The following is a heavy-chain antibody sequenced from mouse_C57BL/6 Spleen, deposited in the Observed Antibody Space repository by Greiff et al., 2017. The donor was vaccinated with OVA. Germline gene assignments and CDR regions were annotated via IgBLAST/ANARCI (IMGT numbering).Heavy chain of an antibody. CDR2: IDPSDSYT. Sequence: VQLQESGAELVKPGASVKLSCKASGYTFTSYWMQWVKQRPGQGLEWIGEIDPSDSYTNYNQKFKGKATLTVDTSSSTAYMQLSSLTSEDSAVYYCARGTIFDYWGQGTTLTVSS. V-gene: IGHV1-50*01. CDR3: ARGTIFDY. J-gene: IGHJ2*01. CDR1: GYTFTSYW.